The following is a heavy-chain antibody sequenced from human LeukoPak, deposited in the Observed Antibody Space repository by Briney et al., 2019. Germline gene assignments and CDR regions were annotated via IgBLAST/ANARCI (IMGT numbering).Heavy chain of an antibody. Sequence: GGSLRLSCVGSGFTFRRYSMNWVRHAPGKGLEWVAVISYDGSHEYYADSVKGRFTISRDNSNDTLYLRMDSLRAEDTAVYFCARGRYCSGTTCNTRFDYWGQGTLVTVSS. V-gene: IGHV3-30*04. CDR1: GFTFRRYS. D-gene: IGHD2-15*01. CDR3: ARGRYCSGTTCNTRFDY. J-gene: IGHJ4*02. CDR2: ISYDGSHE.